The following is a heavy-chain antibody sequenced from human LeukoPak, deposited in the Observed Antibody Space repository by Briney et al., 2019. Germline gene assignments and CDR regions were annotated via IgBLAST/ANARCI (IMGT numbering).Heavy chain of an antibody. CDR3: ARGEDFERYYLAY. CDR2: IYYTGTT. V-gene: IGHV4-59*01. J-gene: IGHJ4*02. Sequence: SETLSLTCSVSGGSISTYYWTWIRQIPGKGLEWIGYIYYTGTTNYNPLFESRATVSVDTSKNQFSLKLTSVTAADTAVYFCARGEDFERYYLAYWGQGTLVTVSS. D-gene: IGHD3-9*01. CDR1: GGSISTYY.